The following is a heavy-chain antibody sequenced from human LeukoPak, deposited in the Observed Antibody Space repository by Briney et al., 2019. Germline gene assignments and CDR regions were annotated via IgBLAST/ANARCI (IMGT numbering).Heavy chain of an antibody. Sequence: SETLSLTCAVNGGSFSGYYWSWIRQPPGKGLEWIGEINHSGSTNYNPSLKSRVTISVDTSKNQFSLKLSSVTAADTAVYYCASLIVVVTVSAWFDPWGQGTLVTVSS. D-gene: IGHD3-22*01. V-gene: IGHV4-34*01. CDR2: INHSGST. J-gene: IGHJ5*02. CDR1: GGSFSGYY. CDR3: ASLIVVVTVSAWFDP.